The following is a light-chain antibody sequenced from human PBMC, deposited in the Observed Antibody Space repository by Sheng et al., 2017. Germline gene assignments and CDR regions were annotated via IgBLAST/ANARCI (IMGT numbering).Light chain of an antibody. CDR2: KAS. CDR3: QQYNSYVYT. J-gene: IGKJ2*01. Sequence: DIQMTQSPSTLSASVGDRVTITCRASQSISSWVAWYQQKPGKAPKLLIYKASSLESGVPSRFSGSESGTKFTLTISSLQPGDVATYYCQQYNSYVYTFGQGTKLEI. V-gene: IGKV1-5*03. CDR1: QSISSW.